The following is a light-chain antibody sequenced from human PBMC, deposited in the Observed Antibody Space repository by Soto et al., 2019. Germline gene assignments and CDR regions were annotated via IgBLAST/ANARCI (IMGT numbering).Light chain of an antibody. CDR1: QSVSSSY. CDR3: QQFSSYPLT. Sequence: DIVLTQSPGTVSLSPGERATLSCRASQSVSSSYLAWYQQKPGHAPRLLIYGASSRATGIPDRFSGSGSGTDFTLTIRRLEPEDFAVYYCQQFSSYPLTFGGGTKVDIK. CDR2: GAS. V-gene: IGKV3-20*01. J-gene: IGKJ4*01.